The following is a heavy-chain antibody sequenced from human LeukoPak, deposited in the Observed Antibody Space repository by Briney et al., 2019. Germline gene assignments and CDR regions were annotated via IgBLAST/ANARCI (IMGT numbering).Heavy chain of an antibody. J-gene: IGHJ4*02. CDR1: GGSISSGGYY. Sequence: SQTLSLTCTVSGGSISSGGYYWSWIRQHPGKGLEWIGYIYYSGSTYYNPSLKSRVTISVDTSKNQFSLKLSSVIAADTAVYYCARVNLAMATQFDYWGQGTLVTVSS. V-gene: IGHV4-31*03. CDR3: ARVNLAMATQFDY. D-gene: IGHD5-18*01. CDR2: IYYSGST.